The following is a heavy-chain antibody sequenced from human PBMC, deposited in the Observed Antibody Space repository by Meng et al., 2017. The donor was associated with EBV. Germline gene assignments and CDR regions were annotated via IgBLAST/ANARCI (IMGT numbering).Heavy chain of an antibody. J-gene: IGHJ5*02. V-gene: IGHV1-2*06. Sequence: VELGRSGAEVKEPGASVKVSCKALGYTFTGYYMHWVRQAPGQGLEWMGRINPNSGGTNYAQKFQGRVTMTRDTSISTAYMELSRLRSDDTAVYYCAKGADLAAAGTFWFDPWGQGTLVTVSS. D-gene: IGHD6-13*01. CDR1: GYTFTGYY. CDR2: INPNSGGT. CDR3: AKGADLAAAGTFWFDP.